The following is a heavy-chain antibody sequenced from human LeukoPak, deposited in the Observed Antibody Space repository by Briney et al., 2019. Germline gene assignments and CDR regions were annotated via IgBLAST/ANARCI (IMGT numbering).Heavy chain of an antibody. J-gene: IGHJ6*02. Sequence: ASVKVSCKASGYTFTGYGISWVRQAPGQGLEWMGWISAYNGNTNYAQKLQGRVTMTTDTSTSTAYMELRSLRSDDTAVYYCARERVGYDFWSGNRDGMDVWGQGTTVTVSS. V-gene: IGHV1-18*01. CDR2: ISAYNGNT. CDR3: ARERVGYDFWSGNRDGMDV. CDR1: GYTFTGYG. D-gene: IGHD3-3*01.